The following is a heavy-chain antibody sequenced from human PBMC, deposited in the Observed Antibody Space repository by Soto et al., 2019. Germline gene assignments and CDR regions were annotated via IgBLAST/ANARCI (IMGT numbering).Heavy chain of an antibody. D-gene: IGHD1-26*01. CDR1: GFTFSSYG. CDR2: IWYDGSNK. Sequence: QVQLVESGGGVVQPGRSLRLSCAASGFTFSSYGMHWVRQAPGKGLEWVAVIWYDGSNKYYADSVKGRFTISRDNSKNTLYLQMNSLRAEDTAVYYCARDVTEWELLPAWSDPWGQGTLVTVSS. V-gene: IGHV3-33*01. CDR3: ARDVTEWELLPAWSDP. J-gene: IGHJ5*02.